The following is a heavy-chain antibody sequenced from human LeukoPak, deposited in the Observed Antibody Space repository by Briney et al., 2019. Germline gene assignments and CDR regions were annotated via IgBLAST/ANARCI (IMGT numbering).Heavy chain of an antibody. J-gene: IGHJ4*02. Sequence: SETLSLTCTVSGGSISSGGYYWSWIRQHPGKGLEWIGYIYYSGSTYYNPSLKSRVTISVDTSKNQFSLKLTSVTAADTAVYYCARDVAAAGTRYFDYWGQGTLVTVSS. D-gene: IGHD6-13*01. V-gene: IGHV4-31*03. CDR3: ARDVAAAGTRYFDY. CDR1: GGSISSGGYY. CDR2: IYYSGST.